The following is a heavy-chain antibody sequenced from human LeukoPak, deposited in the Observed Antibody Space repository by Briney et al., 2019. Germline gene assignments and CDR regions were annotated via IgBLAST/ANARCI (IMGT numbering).Heavy chain of an antibody. J-gene: IGHJ4*02. Sequence: GGPLRLSCAASGFTFSSYAISGARQAPGKGLEWVSAISGSGGSTYYADSVKGRFTISRDNSKNTLYLQMNSLRAEDTAVYYCAKTDAFNYGDYDYWGQGTLVTVSS. V-gene: IGHV3-23*01. D-gene: IGHD4-17*01. CDR1: GFTFSSYA. CDR2: ISGSGGST. CDR3: AKTDAFNYGDYDY.